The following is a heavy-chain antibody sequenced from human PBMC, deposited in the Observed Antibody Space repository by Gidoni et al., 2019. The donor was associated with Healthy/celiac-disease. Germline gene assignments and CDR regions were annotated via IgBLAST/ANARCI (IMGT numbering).Heavy chain of an antibody. Sequence: QVQLVESGGGVVQPGRSLRLSCAASGFTFSSYGMHWVRQAPGKGLELVAVISYDGSNKYYADSVKGRFTISRDKSKNTLYLQMNSLRAEDTAVYYCAKEGPSTVTTPLDYYYYYGMDVWGQGTTDTVSS. CDR1: GFTFSSYG. CDR2: ISYDGSNK. D-gene: IGHD4-4*01. CDR3: AKEGPSTVTTPLDYYYYYGMDV. V-gene: IGHV3-30*18. J-gene: IGHJ6*02.